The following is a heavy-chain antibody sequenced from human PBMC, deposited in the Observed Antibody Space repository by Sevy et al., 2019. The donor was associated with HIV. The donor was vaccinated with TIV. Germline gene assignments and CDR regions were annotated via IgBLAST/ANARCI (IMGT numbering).Heavy chain of an antibody. D-gene: IGHD3-3*01. CDR2: IKQDGSEK. CDR3: ARVLYYDFWSGYYSMGFDY. V-gene: IGHV3-7*01. CDR1: GFTFSSYW. J-gene: IGHJ4*02. Sequence: GGSLRLSCAASGFTFSSYWMSWVRHAPGKGLEWVANIKQDGSEKYYVDSVKGRFTISRDNAKNSLYLQMNSLRAEDTAVYYCARVLYYDFWSGYYSMGFDYWGQGTLVTVSS.